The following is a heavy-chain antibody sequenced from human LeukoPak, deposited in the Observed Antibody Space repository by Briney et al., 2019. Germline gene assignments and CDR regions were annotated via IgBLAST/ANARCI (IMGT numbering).Heavy chain of an antibody. J-gene: IGHJ4*02. CDR2: IKEDGSEK. CDR3: ARDSSGYQ. D-gene: IGHD3-22*01. CDR1: GFTFSTYW. Sequence: GGSLRLSCAASGFTFSTYWMSWVRQAPGKGLEWVANIKEDGSEKYYGDSVKGRFTISRDNAKNSLYLEMNSLRVEDTAVYYCARDSSGYQWGQGTLDTVSS. V-gene: IGHV3-7*01.